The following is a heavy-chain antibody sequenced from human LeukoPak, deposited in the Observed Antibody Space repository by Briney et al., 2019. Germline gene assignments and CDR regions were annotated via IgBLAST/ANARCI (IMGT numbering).Heavy chain of an antibody. V-gene: IGHV4-4*02. CDR2: IHNSRGT. D-gene: IGHD4-23*01. CDR1: GDSISSSSW. J-gene: IGHJ4*02. Sequence: HPSGTLSLTCAVSGDSISSSSWWSWVRQHPGKGLEWIGSIHNSRGTSYNPSLESRLTISVDTSENQFFLKMSSVTAADTAMYYCGKVGGNSNSWGQGILVTVSS. CDR3: GKVGGNSNS.